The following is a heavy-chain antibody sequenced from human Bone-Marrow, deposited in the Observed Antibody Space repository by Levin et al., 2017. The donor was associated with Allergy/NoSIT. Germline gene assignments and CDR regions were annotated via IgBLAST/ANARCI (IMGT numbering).Heavy chain of an antibody. CDR1: GGSISSGGYF. J-gene: IGHJ5*02. CDR2: IYYSGFT. V-gene: IGHV4-31*03. CDR3: AREGAAPYSSASTNCFDP. D-gene: IGHD6-25*01. Sequence: LRLSCTVSGGSISSGGYFWGWIRQHPGKGLEWIANIYYSGFTYYNPSLKSRVTISLDTSKNQFSLKLTSVTAADTAVYYCAREGAAPYSSASTNCFDPWGQGTLVTVSS.